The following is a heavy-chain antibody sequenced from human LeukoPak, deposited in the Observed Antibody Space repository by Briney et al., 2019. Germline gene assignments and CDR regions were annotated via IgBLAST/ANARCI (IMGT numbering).Heavy chain of an antibody. CDR3: ASEGRCSSTSCLNWFDP. Sequence: SETLSLTCAVYGVSFSGYYWSWIRQPPGQGLEWFREINHSRSTNYNTSLKSRITISVDTSKNQFSQKLSSVTAADTAVYYCASEGRCSSTSCLNWFDPWGEPTLLTVPA. CDR2: INHSRST. J-gene: IGHJ5*02. V-gene: IGHV4-34*01. CDR1: GVSFSGYY. D-gene: IGHD2-2*01.